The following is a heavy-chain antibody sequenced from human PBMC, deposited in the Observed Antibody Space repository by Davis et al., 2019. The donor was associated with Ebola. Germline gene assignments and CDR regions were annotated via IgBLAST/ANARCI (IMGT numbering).Heavy chain of an antibody. Sequence: PGGSLRLSCKGSGYSFTSYWIGWVRQLPGKGLEWMGIIYPGDSDTRYSPSFQGQVTISVDKSISTAYLQWSSLKASDSAMYYCARRGYSYGSQYWVDYWGQGTLVTVSS. CDR3: ARRGYSYGSQYWVDY. CDR2: IYPGDSDT. D-gene: IGHD5-18*01. CDR1: GYSFTSYW. J-gene: IGHJ4*02. V-gene: IGHV5-51*01.